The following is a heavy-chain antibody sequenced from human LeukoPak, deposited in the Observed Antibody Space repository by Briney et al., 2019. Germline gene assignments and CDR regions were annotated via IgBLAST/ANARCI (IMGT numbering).Heavy chain of an antibody. CDR3: ARETWGFGELGS. CDR1: GGSSSGYH. D-gene: IGHD3-10*01. CDR2: ISHDGRT. V-gene: IGHV4-34*01. Sequence: SETLSLTCAVYGGSSSGYHWTWIRQSPGKGLEWIGEISHDGRTNYNPSLKSRVTISIAASKNQFSLSLTSVTAADTAVYYCARETWGFGELGSWGQGTLVTVSS. J-gene: IGHJ4*02.